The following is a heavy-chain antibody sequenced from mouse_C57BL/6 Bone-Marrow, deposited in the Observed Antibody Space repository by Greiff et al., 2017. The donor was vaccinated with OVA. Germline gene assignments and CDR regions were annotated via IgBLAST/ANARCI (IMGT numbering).Heavy chain of an antibody. CDR1: GFTFSDYY. Sequence: EVQVVESEGGLVHPGSSMKLSCTASGFTFSDYYMAWVRQVPEKGLEWVANINYDGSSTYYLDSLKSRFIISRDNAKNILYLQMSSLKSEDTATYYCARDGGLRRAMDYWGQGTSVTVSS. D-gene: IGHD2-4*01. CDR2: INYDGSST. CDR3: ARDGGLRRAMDY. J-gene: IGHJ4*01. V-gene: IGHV5-16*01.